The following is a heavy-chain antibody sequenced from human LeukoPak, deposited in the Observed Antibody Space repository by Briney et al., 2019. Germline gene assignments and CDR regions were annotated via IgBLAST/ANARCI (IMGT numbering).Heavy chain of an antibody. CDR1: GYTFTSYG. V-gene: IGHV7-4-1*02. CDR2: INTNTGNP. Sequence: ASVKVSCKASGYTFTSYGISWVRQAPGQGLEWMGWINTNTGNPTYAQGFTGRFVFSLDTSVSTAYLQISSLKAEDTAVYYCARDIIGRLRYFDWLLNNWFDPWGQGTLVTVSS. CDR3: ARDIIGRLRYFDWLLNNWFDP. D-gene: IGHD3-9*01. J-gene: IGHJ5*02.